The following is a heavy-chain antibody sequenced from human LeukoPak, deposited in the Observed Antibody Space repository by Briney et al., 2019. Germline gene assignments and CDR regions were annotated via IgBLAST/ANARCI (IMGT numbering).Heavy chain of an antibody. CDR1: GFTFRTTG. V-gene: IGHV3-30*18. J-gene: IGHJ4*02. CDR3: AKDHSDSGRAFEY. D-gene: IGHD1-26*01. CDR2: MSSDGINT. Sequence: TGTSLRLSCATSGFTFRTTGVHWVRQGPGKGLEWVALMSSDGINTYYADSVKGRFTVSRDSSRDTLYLQMNSVRPDDTAVYYCAKDHSDSGRAFEYWGRGTLVTVSS.